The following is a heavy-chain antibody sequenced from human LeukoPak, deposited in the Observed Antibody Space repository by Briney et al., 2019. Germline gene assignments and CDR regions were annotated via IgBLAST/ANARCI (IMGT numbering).Heavy chain of an antibody. CDR2: ISSSSYI. CDR1: GFTFSSYS. V-gene: IGHV3-21*01. D-gene: IGHD6-19*01. Sequence: GSLRLSCAASGFTFSSYSMNWVRQAPGKGLEWVSSISSSSYIYYADSVKGRFTISRDNAKNSLYLQMNSLRAEDTAVYYCARGAGEDAFDFWGQGTMVTVSS. CDR3: ARGAGEDAFDF. J-gene: IGHJ3*01.